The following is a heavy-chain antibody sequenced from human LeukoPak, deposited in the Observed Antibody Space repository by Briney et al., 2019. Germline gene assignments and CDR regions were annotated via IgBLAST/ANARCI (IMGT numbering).Heavy chain of an antibody. CDR1: GFTFSSYW. CDR2: IKQDGSEK. CDR3: AREDSSGWYRGDY. D-gene: IGHD6-19*01. Sequence: GGSLRLSCAASGFTFSSYWMSWVRQAPGKGLEWVANIKQDGSEKYYVDSVKGRFTISRDNAKNSLYLQMNSLRAEDTAVYYCAREDSSGWYRGDYWGQGTLVTVSS. V-gene: IGHV3-7*01. J-gene: IGHJ4*02.